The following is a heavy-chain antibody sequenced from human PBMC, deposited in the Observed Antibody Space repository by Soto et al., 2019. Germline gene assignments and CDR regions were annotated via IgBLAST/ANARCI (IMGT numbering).Heavy chain of an antibody. J-gene: IGHJ4*02. Sequence: QVQLVQSRAEVEKPGASVKVSCKASGYMFSSYGISWVRQAPGQGLEWMGWISAYNGDTNYEQKFQGRVTMTRDTATRTAYMEFRSLRSDDTAVCYCSRGGRGVTIYFDYWGQGTLVTVSS. CDR3: SRGGRGVTIYFDY. CDR1: GYMFSSYG. V-gene: IGHV1-18*01. CDR2: ISAYNGDT. D-gene: IGHD3-10*01.